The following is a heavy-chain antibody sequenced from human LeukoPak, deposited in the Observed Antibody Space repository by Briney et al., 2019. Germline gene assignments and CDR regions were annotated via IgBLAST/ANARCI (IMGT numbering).Heavy chain of an antibody. D-gene: IGHD3-10*01. CDR2: ISSSSSYI. V-gene: IGHV3-21*01. J-gene: IGHJ6*03. Sequence: GGSLRLSCAASGFTFSSYSMNWVRQAPGKGLEWVSSISSSSSYIYYADSVKGRFTISRDNAKNSLYLQMNSLRAEDTAVYYCARDKWFGELSYYYYYMDVWGKGTTVTVSS. CDR3: ARDKWFGELSYYYYYMDV. CDR1: GFTFSSYS.